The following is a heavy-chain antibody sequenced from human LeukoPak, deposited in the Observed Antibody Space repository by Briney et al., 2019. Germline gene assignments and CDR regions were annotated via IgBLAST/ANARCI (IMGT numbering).Heavy chain of an antibody. CDR1: GFSISSGYY. CDR2: INHSGST. V-gene: IGHV4-38-2*02. J-gene: IGHJ3*02. Sequence: PSETLSLTCTVSGFSISSGYYWAWIRPPPGKGLEWIGSINHSGSTYYNPSLKSRFTMSADTSKNQFSLILSSVTAADTAVYYCARVDATMIRAFDIWGQGTMVTVSS. CDR3: ARVDATMIRAFDI. D-gene: IGHD3-10*01.